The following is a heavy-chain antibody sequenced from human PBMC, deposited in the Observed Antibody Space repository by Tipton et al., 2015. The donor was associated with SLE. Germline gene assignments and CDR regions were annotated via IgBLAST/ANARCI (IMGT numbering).Heavy chain of an antibody. D-gene: IGHD2-21*01. J-gene: IGHJ3*02. Sequence: TLSLTCTVSGYSISSGYFWGWVRQPPGKGLEWIGTIYQDGSTNYHPSFKSRVTISVDTSKNQFSLRLSSVTAADTAVYYCARPGEAYSWDAFDIWGQGTMVTVSS. CDR1: GYSISSGYF. V-gene: IGHV4-38-2*02. CDR3: ARPGEAYSWDAFDI. CDR2: IYQDGST.